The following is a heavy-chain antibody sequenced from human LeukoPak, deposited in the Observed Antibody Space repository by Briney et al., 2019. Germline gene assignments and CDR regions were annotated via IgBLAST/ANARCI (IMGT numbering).Heavy chain of an antibody. J-gene: IGHJ6*03. D-gene: IGHD2-2*01. Sequence: GGSLRLSCAASGFTFSSYWMSWVRQAPGKGLEWVANIKQDGSEKYYVDSVKGRFTVSRGNAKNSLYLQMNSLRAEDTAVYYCGTGLPAPNPYYYYYYYMDVWGKGTTVTVSS. CDR1: GFTFSSYW. V-gene: IGHV3-7*01. CDR3: GTGLPAPNPYYYYYYYMDV. CDR2: IKQDGSEK.